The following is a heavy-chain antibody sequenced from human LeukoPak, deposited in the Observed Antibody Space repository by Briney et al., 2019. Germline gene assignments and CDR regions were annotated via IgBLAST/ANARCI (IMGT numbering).Heavy chain of an antibody. J-gene: IGHJ4*02. Sequence: GGSLRLSCAASGFTFSSYWISWVRQAPGKGLEWVANIKQTGSEKSYADSVKGRFTISTDSAKTSLYLQMNSLRTEDTAVYYCARAQVVVAARRNFEYWGQGTLVTVSS. CDR3: ARAQVVVAARRNFEY. V-gene: IGHV3-7*04. D-gene: IGHD2-15*01. CDR1: GFTFSSYW. CDR2: IKQTGSEK.